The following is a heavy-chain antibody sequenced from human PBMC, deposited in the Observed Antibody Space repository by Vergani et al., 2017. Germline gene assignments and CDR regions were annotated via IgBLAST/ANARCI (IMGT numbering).Heavy chain of an antibody. CDR3: ARDGQDFGVVIALSLNAFDI. CDR1: GFTFSSYA. V-gene: IGHV3-30*04. CDR2: ISYDGSNK. D-gene: IGHD3-3*01. J-gene: IGHJ3*02. Sequence: QVQLVESGGGVVQPGRSLRLSCAASGFTFSSYAMHWVRQAPGKGLEWVAVISYDGSNKYYADSVKGRFTISRDNSKNTLYLQMNSLRAEDTAVYYCARDGQDFGVVIALSLNAFDIWGQGTMVTVSS.